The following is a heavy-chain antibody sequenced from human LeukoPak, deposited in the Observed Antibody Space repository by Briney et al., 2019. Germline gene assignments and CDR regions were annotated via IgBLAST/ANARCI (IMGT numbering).Heavy chain of an antibody. CDR2: IYYSGST. CDR3: ARLARKGPNDY. Sequence: SETLSLTCTVSGGSISSHYWSWIRQPPGKGLELIGYIYYSGSTNYNPSLKSRVTISVDTSKNQFSLKLSSVTAADTAVYYCARLARKGPNDYWGQGTLVTVSS. J-gene: IGHJ4*02. CDR1: GGSISSHY. V-gene: IGHV4-59*11.